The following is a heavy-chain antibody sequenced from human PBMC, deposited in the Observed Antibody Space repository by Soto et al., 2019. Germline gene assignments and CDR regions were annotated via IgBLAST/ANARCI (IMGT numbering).Heavy chain of an antibody. J-gene: IGHJ6*02. Sequence: GASVKVSCKASGYTFTSYYMHWVRQAPGQGLEWMGIINPSGGSTSYAQKFQGRVTMTRDTSTSTVYMELSSLRSEDTAVYYCARDRPGYDFWSGYIPPYGMDVWGQGTTVTVSS. CDR2: INPSGGST. CDR3: ARDRPGYDFWSGYIPPYGMDV. D-gene: IGHD3-3*01. CDR1: GYTFTSYY. V-gene: IGHV1-46*01.